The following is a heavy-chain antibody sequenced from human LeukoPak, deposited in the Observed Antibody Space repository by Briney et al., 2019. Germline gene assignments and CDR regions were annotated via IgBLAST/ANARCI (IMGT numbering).Heavy chain of an antibody. Sequence: TGGSLRLSCAVSGFTFSNYWMNWVRQAPEKGLEWISYISSSGSTIYYAASVKGRFTISRDNAKNSLYLQMNSLRAEDTAVYYCAREVIAASAGNFDYWGQGTLVTVSS. CDR2: ISSSGSTI. J-gene: IGHJ4*02. CDR1: GFTFSNYW. D-gene: IGHD6-13*01. CDR3: AREVIAASAGNFDY. V-gene: IGHV3-48*01.